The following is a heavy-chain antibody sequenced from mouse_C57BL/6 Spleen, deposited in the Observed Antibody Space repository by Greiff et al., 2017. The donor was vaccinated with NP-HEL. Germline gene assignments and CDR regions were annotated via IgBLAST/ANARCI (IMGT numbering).Heavy chain of an antibody. CDR2: IDPSDSET. D-gene: IGHD3-1*01. CDR1: GYTFTSYW. CDR3: ARLSGCSYYFDY. Sequence: QVQLQQPGAELVRPGSSVKLSCKASGYTFTSYWMHWVKQRPIQGLEWIGNIDPSDSETHYNQKFKDKATLTVDKSSSTAYMQLSSLTSEDSAVYYCARLSGCSYYFDYWGQGTTLTVSS. J-gene: IGHJ2*01. V-gene: IGHV1-52*01.